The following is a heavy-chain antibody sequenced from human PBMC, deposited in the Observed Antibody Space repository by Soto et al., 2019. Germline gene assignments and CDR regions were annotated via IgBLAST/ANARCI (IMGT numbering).Heavy chain of an antibody. D-gene: IGHD3-16*02. Sequence: EVQLVESGGGLVQPGGSLRLSCEASGFTFSSYSMNWVRQAPGKGLEWVSYISSSSSTIYYADSVKGRFTISRDNAKNSLYLQMNGLRDEDTAVYYCAREGYDYVWGSYRYTLNWFDPWGQGTLVTVSS. CDR1: GFTFSSYS. CDR2: ISSSSSTI. J-gene: IGHJ5*02. CDR3: AREGYDYVWGSYRYTLNWFDP. V-gene: IGHV3-48*02.